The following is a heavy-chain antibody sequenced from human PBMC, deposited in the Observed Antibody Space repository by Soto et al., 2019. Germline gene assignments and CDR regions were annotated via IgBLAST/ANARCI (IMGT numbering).Heavy chain of an antibody. J-gene: IGHJ4*02. CDR2: ISGSGGST. Sequence: GGSLRLSCAASGFTFSSYAMSWVRQAPGKGLEWVSAISGSGGSTYYADSVKGRFTISRDNSKNTLYLQMNSLRAEDTAVYYCAKDRPKGYCSGGSGYSHFDYWGQGTLVTVSS. CDR3: AKDRPKGYCSGGSGYSHFDY. D-gene: IGHD2-15*01. CDR1: GFTFSSYA. V-gene: IGHV3-23*01.